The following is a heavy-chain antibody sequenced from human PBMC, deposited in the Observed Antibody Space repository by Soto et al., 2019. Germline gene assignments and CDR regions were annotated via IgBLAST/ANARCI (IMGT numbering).Heavy chain of an antibody. V-gene: IGHV3-48*03. J-gene: IGHJ4*02. CDR1: GFTFSSYE. CDR3: ARGTRGYSGYGVIIAAAVEVGWIDY. D-gene: IGHD5-12*01. Sequence: EVQLVESGGGLVQPGGSLRLSCAASGFTFSSYEMNWVRQAPGKGLEWVSYISSSGSTIYYADSVKGRFTISRDNAKNSLYLQMNSLRAEDTAVYYCARGTRGYSGYGVIIAAAVEVGWIDYWGQGTLVTVSS. CDR2: ISSSGSTI.